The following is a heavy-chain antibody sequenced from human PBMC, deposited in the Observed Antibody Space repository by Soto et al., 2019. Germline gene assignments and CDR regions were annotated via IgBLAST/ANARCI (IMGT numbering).Heavy chain of an antibody. CDR1: GYTVTNYG. CDR3: ARGVGSGSYYNQYNWFDP. Sequence: ASVKVSCKASGYTVTNYGISWVRQAPGQGLEWMGWINVYNGNTKYAQKVQGRVTMTTDTSTSTAYMELRSLRSDDTAVYYCARGVGSGSYYNQYNWFDPWGQGTLVTVPQ. V-gene: IGHV1-18*01. CDR2: INVYNGNT. J-gene: IGHJ5*02. D-gene: IGHD3-10*01.